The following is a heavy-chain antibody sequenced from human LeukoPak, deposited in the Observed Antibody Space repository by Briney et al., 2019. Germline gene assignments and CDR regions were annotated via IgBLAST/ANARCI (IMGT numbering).Heavy chain of an antibody. CDR3: ARLSPVRGIIIDAFDI. Sequence: GGSLRLSCAASGFTFSTYSMNWVRQAPGKGLEWVSSISSSSIYVYYADSVKGRFTISRDNAKNSLYLQMNSLRAEDTAVYYCARLSPVRGIIIDAFDIWGQGTMVTVSS. J-gene: IGHJ3*02. D-gene: IGHD3-10*01. V-gene: IGHV3-21*01. CDR2: ISSSSIYV. CDR1: GFTFSTYS.